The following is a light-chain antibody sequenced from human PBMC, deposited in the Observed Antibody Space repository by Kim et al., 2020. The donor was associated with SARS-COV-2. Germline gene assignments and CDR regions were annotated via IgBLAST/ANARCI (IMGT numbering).Light chain of an antibody. V-gene: IGKV1-12*01. J-gene: IGKJ5*01. CDR2: AAS. CDR1: KDIGNW. CDR3: QQADSFPIT. Sequence: SVGDRVTITCRASKDIGNWLAWYQQKPGKAPKLLIYAASSLQSGAPSKFSGRGSGTEFTLTISSLQPEDVATYYCQQADSFPITFGQGTRLEIK.